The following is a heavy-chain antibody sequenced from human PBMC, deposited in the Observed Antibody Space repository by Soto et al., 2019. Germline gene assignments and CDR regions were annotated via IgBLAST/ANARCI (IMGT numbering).Heavy chain of an antibody. Sequence: SETLSLTCTVPGGSISSGGYYWSWIRQHPGKGLEWIGYIYYSGSTYYNPSLKSRVTISVDTSKNQFSLKLSSVTAADTAVYYCASSVISSGWYPNCFDPWGQGTLVTVSS. V-gene: IGHV4-31*03. D-gene: IGHD6-19*01. J-gene: IGHJ5*02. CDR1: GGSISSGGYY. CDR3: ASSVISSGWYPNCFDP. CDR2: IYYSGST.